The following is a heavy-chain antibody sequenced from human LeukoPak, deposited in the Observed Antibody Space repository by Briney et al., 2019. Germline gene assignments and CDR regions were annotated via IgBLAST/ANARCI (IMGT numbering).Heavy chain of an antibody. CDR2: IKQDGSEK. CDR1: GFTLSTYY. CDR3: AKRGVVIRVILVGFHKEAYYFDS. V-gene: IGHV3-7*03. J-gene: IGHJ4*02. Sequence: GGSLRLSCAASGFTLSTYYMSGVREARGKGLEGVANIKQDGSEKYYVDSVKGRFTISRDNAKNSLYLQMNSLRAEATAVYFCAKRGVVIRVILVGFHKEAYYFDSWGQGALVTVSS. D-gene: IGHD2-2*01.